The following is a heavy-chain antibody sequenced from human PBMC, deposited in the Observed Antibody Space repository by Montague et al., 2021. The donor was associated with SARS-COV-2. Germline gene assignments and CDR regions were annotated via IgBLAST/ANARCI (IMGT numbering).Heavy chain of an antibody. CDR1: GFTVGSNY. CDR3: ARGYYDSSGYYATVGVH. V-gene: IGHV3-66*01. Sequence: SLRLSCAATGFTVGSNYMSWVHQAPGKGLEWVSVIHSGGSTYYADSVKGRFTISRDNSKNTLYLQMNSLRAEDTAVYYCARGYYDSSGYYATVGVHWGQGTLVTVPS. D-gene: IGHD3-22*01. J-gene: IGHJ4*02. CDR2: IHSGGST.